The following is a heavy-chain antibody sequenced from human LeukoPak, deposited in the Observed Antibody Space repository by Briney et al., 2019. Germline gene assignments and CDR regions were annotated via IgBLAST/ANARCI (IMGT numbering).Heavy chain of an antibody. D-gene: IGHD2-15*01. J-gene: IGHJ6*02. CDR2: MNPNSGNT. CDR1: GYTFTSHD. V-gene: IGHV1-8*01. Sequence: ASVKVSCKASGYTFTSHDINWVRQATGQGLEWMGLMNPNSGNTGYAQKFQGRVTMTRNTSISTAYMELSSLRSEDTAVYYCARASGRGYCSGGSCPHYGMDVWGQGTTVTVSS. CDR3: ARASGRGYCSGGSCPHYGMDV.